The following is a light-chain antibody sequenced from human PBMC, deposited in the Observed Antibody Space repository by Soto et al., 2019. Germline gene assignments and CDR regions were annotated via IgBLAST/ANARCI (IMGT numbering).Light chain of an antibody. CDR1: QSISSN. V-gene: IGKV3-15*01. Sequence: EIVMTQSPVTLSVSPGERATLSCRASQSISSNLAWYQQKPGQAPRLLIYGASTRATGIPARFSGSGSGTEFTLTISSLQSEDFEVYYCQQYNNWPPSWTFGQGTKVEIK. CDR2: GAS. J-gene: IGKJ1*01. CDR3: QQYNNWPPSWT.